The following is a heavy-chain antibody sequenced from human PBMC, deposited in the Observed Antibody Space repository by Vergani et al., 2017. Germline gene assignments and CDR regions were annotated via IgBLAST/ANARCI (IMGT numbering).Heavy chain of an antibody. Sequence: QVQLQQWGAGLLKPSETLSLTCAVYGGSFSGYYWSWIRQPPGKGLEWIGEINHSGSTNYNPSLKSRVTISVDTSKNQFSLKLSSVTAADTAVYYCARLRLDSSGYYYTPPRYYVDYWGQGTLVTVSS. CDR1: GGSFSGYY. CDR2: INHSGST. CDR3: ARLRLDSSGYYYTPPRYYVDY. D-gene: IGHD3-22*01. J-gene: IGHJ4*02. V-gene: IGHV4-34*01.